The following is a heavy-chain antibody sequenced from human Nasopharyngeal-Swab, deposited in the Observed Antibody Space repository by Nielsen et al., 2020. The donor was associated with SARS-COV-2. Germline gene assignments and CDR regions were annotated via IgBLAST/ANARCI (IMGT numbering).Heavy chain of an antibody. Sequence: ASVKVSCKASGYTFTSYAMHWVRQAPGQRLEWMGWINAGNGNTKYSQKFQGRVTITRDTSASTAYMEPSSLRSEDTAVYYCARGRAYSNYATYMDVWGKGTTVTVSS. CDR1: GYTFTSYA. D-gene: IGHD4-11*01. CDR3: ARGRAYSNYATYMDV. V-gene: IGHV1-3*01. CDR2: INAGNGNT. J-gene: IGHJ6*03.